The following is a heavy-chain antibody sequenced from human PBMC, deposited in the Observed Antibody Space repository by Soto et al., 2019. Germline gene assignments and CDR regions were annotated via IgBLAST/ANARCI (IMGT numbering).Heavy chain of an antibody. CDR2: ISGSSTYT. V-gene: IGHV3-11*03. Sequence: QVQLMESGGGLVKPGGSLRLSCAASGFSFSDYYMTWIRQAPGKGLEWVSYISGSSTYTKYADSVKGRFTISRDNAKNSLYLQMNSLRAEDTAVYYCARSGSGTEYYGLDVWGQGTTVTVSS. D-gene: IGHD6-13*01. J-gene: IGHJ6*02. CDR1: GFSFSDYY. CDR3: ARSGSGTEYYGLDV.